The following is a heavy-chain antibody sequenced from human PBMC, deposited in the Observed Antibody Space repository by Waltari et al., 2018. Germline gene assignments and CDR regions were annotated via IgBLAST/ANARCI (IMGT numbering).Heavy chain of an antibody. Sequence: EVQLLESGGGLVQPGGSLRLSCAASGFTFSSYAMSWVRQAPGRGWEWVSGISGSGSSTYYADSAKGRLTLSRDNSNNTLDMQMNSLRAEDTAVYYCASLGWFGELSAYYYGMDVWGQGTTVTVSS. V-gene: IGHV3-23*01. D-gene: IGHD3-10*01. J-gene: IGHJ6*02. CDR1: GFTFSSYA. CDR2: ISGSGSST. CDR3: ASLGWFGELSAYYYGMDV.